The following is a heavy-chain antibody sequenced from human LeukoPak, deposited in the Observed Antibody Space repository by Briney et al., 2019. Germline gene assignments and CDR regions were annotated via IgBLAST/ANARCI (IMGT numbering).Heavy chain of an antibody. V-gene: IGHV3-30*14. Sequence: PGRSLRLSCAASGFTFSSYAMHWVRQAPGKGLEWVAVISYDGSNKYYADSVKGRFTISRDNSKNTLYLQMNSLRAEDTAVYYCARGSWYFDYWGQGTLVTVSS. J-gene: IGHJ4*02. CDR1: GFTFSSYA. CDR2: ISYDGSNK. CDR3: ARGSWYFDY.